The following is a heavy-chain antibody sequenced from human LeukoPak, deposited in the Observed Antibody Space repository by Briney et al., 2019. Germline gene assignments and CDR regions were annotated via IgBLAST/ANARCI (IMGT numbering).Heavy chain of an antibody. D-gene: IGHD2-2*01. CDR2: IIPIFGTA. CDR3: ARVGGYCSSTSCQWAPRYYFDY. CDR1: GGTFSSYA. J-gene: IGHJ4*02. Sequence: SVKVSCKASGGTFSSYAISWVRQAPGQGLEWMGGIIPIFGTANYAQKFRGRVTITADESTSTAYMELSSLRSEDTAVYYCARVGGYCSSTSCQWAPRYYFDYWGQGTLVTVSS. V-gene: IGHV1-69*13.